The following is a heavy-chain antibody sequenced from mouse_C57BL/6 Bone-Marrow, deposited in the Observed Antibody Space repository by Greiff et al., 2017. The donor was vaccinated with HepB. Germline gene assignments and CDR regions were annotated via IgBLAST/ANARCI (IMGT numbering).Heavy chain of an antibody. CDR1: GYTFTSYG. CDR2: IYPRSGNT. Sequence: QVHVKQSGAELARPGASVKLSCKASGYTFTSYGISWVKQRTGQGLEWIGEIYPRSGNTYYNEKFKGKATLTADKSSSTAYMELRSLTSEDSAVYFCARWGDYDYDLWFAYWGQGTLVTVSA. CDR3: ARWGDYDYDLWFAY. V-gene: IGHV1-81*01. D-gene: IGHD2-4*01. J-gene: IGHJ3*01.